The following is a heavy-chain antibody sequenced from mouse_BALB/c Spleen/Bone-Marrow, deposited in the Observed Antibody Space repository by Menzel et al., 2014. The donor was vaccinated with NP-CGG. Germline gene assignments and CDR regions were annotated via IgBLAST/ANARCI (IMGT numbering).Heavy chain of an antibody. J-gene: IGHJ2*01. V-gene: IGHV1-4*01. CDR2: IVPSTAYS. CDR1: GYSFTSYT. Sequence: QVQLQQFGAELARPGASVRMSCMASGYSFTSYTIHWLKQRPGQGLEWIAYIVPSTAYSNYNQKFKDRATLTADKSSSTASMQLSSLTSEDSAVYYCAREGIYGGCYGHFDYWGPGTTLTVSS. D-gene: IGHD1-1*02. CDR3: AREGIYGGCYGHFDY.